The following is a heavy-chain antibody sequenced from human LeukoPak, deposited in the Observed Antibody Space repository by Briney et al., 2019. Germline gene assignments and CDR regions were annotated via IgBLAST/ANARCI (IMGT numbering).Heavy chain of an antibody. CDR3: ARDYGLVPEYFQH. D-gene: IGHD3/OR15-3a*01. V-gene: IGHV3-21*04. CDR1: GFTFSSYA. J-gene: IGHJ1*01. Sequence: PGGSLRLSCAASGFTFSSYAMSWVRQTPGKGLEWVSSISSSGSTIYYADSVKGRFTISRDNAKNSLYLQMNSLRAEDTAVYYCARDYGLVPEYFQHWGQGTLVTVSS. CDR2: ISSSGSTI.